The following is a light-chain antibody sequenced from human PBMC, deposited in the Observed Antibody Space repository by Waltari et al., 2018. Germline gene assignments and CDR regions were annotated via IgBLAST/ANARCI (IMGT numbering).Light chain of an antibody. CDR1: QSITNW. Sequence: DIQMTQSPSTLYASIGDRVTITCRASQSITNWLAWYQQQPGKAPKLLIYKSSTLESGVPSGFSGSGSGTEFTLTISSLQPDDFATYYCQQYNNYVATFGQGTKVEIK. J-gene: IGKJ1*01. CDR2: KSS. V-gene: IGKV1-5*03. CDR3: QQYNNYVAT.